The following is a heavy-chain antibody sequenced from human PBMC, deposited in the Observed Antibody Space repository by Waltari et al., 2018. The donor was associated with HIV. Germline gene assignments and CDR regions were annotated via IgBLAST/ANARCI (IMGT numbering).Heavy chain of an antibody. J-gene: IGHJ6*02. D-gene: IGHD2-21*02. V-gene: IGHV3-66*01. CDR3: ASIAYCGGDCYPRGMDV. CDR1: GLTASTRH. CDR2: IYSGGST. Sequence: VHFMVPEGPPVQPPGSRGPSWLGYGLTASTRHIHQVRQAPGKGLEWVSVIYSGGSTDYSDSVKGRFTISRDNSKNPLYRQMNSLRAEDTAVYYCASIAYCGGDCYPRGMDVWGQGTTVTVSS.